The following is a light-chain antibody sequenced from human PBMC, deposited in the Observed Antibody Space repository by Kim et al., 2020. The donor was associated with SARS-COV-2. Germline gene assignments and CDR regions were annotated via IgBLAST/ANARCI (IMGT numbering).Light chain of an antibody. CDR3: QQHQYWRA. V-gene: IGKV3-15*01. J-gene: IGKJ5*01. CDR1: QSISSN. Sequence: EIVMTQSPATLSVSPGERATLSCRASQSISSNSCCYQQKPGQAPRVLIYGASTRAAGIPARFSGSGSGTEFTLTISSLQSDDFATYYCQQHQYWRAFGQGTPLEIK. CDR2: GAS.